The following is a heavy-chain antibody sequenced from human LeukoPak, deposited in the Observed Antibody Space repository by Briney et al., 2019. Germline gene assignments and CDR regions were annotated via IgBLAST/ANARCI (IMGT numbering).Heavy chain of an antibody. CDR1: GFTFSSYS. D-gene: IGHD3-22*01. J-gene: IGHJ4*02. Sequence: GGSLRLSRAASGFTFSSYSMNWVRQAPGKGLEWVSSISTSSSYIYYADSVKGRFTVSRDNAKKSLYVQMNSLRAEDTAVYYCARGNLYYDSSGFDYWGQGTLVTVSS. CDR2: ISTSSSYI. CDR3: ARGNLYYDSSGFDY. V-gene: IGHV3-21*01.